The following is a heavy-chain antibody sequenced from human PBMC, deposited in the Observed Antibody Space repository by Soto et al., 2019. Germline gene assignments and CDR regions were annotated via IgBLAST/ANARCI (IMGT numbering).Heavy chain of an antibody. D-gene: IGHD3-9*01. CDR1: GYTFTNFG. V-gene: IGHV1-18*01. CDR2: ISGYNGYT. J-gene: IGHJ5*02. Sequence: QVQLVQSGGEMRKPGASVKVSCKASGYTFTNFGISCVRQAPGQGFEWVGWISGYNGYTNYAPKFRGRVIMTKDTSTTTAYMELTTLTSDDTAVYYCARDYDIWGEDWFDPWGQGTLVTVSS. CDR3: ARDYDIWGEDWFDP.